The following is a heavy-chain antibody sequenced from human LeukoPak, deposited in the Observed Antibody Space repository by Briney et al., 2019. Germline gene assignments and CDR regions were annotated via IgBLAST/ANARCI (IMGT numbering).Heavy chain of an antibody. CDR2: IIPILGIA. J-gene: IGHJ6*03. CDR1: GGTFSSYA. V-gene: IGHV1-69*04. CDR3: ARLGYDSSELDYDYYYIDV. D-gene: IGHD3-22*01. Sequence: SVKVSCKASGGTFSSYAISWVRQAPGQGLEWMGRIIPILGIANYAQKFQGRVTITADESTSTVYMEMSSLTSEDTAVYYCARLGYDSSELDYDYYYIDVWGKGTTVTVSS.